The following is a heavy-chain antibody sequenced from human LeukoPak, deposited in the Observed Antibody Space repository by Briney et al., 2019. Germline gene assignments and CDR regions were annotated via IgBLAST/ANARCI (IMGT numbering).Heavy chain of an antibody. D-gene: IGHD1-26*01. CDR3: ARDGGSYLGYFDY. CDR2: ISSSSSTI. V-gene: IGHV3-48*01. J-gene: IGHJ4*02. CDR1: GFTFSSYS. Sequence: GGSLRLSCAASGFTFSSYSMNWVRQAPGKGLEWVSYISSSSSTIYYADSVKGRFTISRDNAKNSLYLQMNSLRAEDTAVYYCARDGGSYLGYFDYWGQGTLVTVSS.